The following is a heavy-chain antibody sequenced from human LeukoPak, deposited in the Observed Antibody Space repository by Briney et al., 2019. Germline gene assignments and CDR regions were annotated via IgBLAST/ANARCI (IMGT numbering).Heavy chain of an antibody. J-gene: IGHJ4*02. Sequence: PSETLSLTCTVSGGSISSYYWSWIRQPPGKGLEWIGYIYYSGSTNYNPSLKSRVTISVDTSKNQFSLKLSSVTAADTAVYYCARWASRYYYDSSGFGYWGQGTLVTVSS. D-gene: IGHD3-22*01. CDR1: GGSISSYY. CDR3: ARWASRYYYDSSGFGY. CDR2: IYYSGST. V-gene: IGHV4-59*01.